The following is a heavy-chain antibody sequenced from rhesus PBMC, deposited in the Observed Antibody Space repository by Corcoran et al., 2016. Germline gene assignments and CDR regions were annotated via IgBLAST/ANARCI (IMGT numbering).Heavy chain of an antibody. CDR3: ARDRRPFTRMITVTIPTGFDY. CDR2: IYGSGGST. V-gene: IGHV4-93*01. CDR1: GGSISSSNW. J-gene: IGHJ4*01. Sequence: QVQLQESGPAVVKPSETLSLTCAVSGGSISSSNWWSWIRQSPGKGLEWIGGIYGSGGSTEYNPYLKSRVTISKDTSKNQFSLKLSSVTAADTAVYYCARDRRPFTRMITVTIPTGFDYWGQGVLVTVSS. D-gene: IGHD3-9*01.